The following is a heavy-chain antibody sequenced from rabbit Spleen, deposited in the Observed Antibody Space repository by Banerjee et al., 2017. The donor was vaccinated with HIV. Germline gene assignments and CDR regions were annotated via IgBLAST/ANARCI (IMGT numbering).Heavy chain of an antibody. CDR2: ISAGSSANT. J-gene: IGHJ4*01. D-gene: IGHD4-2*01. Sequence: QEQLVESGGGLVQPEGSLTLTCTASGFSFSSNYYMCWVRQAPGKGLEWIACISAGSSANTFYASWAKGRFTISKTSSTTVTLQMTSLTAADTATYFCARGGYYAGDGLNLWGPGTLVTVS. CDR3: ARGGYYAGDGLNL. CDR1: GFSFSSNYY. V-gene: IGHV1S45*01.